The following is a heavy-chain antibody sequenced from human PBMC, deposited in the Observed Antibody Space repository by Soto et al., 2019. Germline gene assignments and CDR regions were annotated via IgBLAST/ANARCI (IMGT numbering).Heavy chain of an antibody. J-gene: IGHJ1*01. Sequence: GGSLRLSCAASGFTFSSYSMNWVRQAPGKGLEWVSSISSSSSYIYYADSVKGRFTISRDNAKNSLYLQMNSLRAEDTAVYYCARVTRYCSGGSCSEYFQHWGQGTLVTVSS. CDR2: ISSSSSYI. D-gene: IGHD2-15*01. CDR1: GFTFSSYS. V-gene: IGHV3-21*01. CDR3: ARVTRYCSGGSCSEYFQH.